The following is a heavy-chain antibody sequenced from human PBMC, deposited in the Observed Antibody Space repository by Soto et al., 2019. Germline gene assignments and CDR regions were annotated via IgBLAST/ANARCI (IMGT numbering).Heavy chain of an antibody. J-gene: IGHJ6*02. V-gene: IGHV1-69*13. Sequence: SVKVSCKASGGTFSSYAISWVRQAPGQELEWMGGIIPIFGTANYAQKFQGRVTITADESTSTAYMELSSLRSEDTAVYYCARARRGYSYGWNYYYGMDVWGQGTTVTVSS. CDR3: ARARRGYSYGWNYYYGMDV. CDR2: IIPIFGTA. D-gene: IGHD5-18*01. CDR1: GGTFSSYA.